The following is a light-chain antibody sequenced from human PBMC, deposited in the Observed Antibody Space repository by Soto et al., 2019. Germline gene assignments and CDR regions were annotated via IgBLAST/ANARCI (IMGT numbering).Light chain of an antibody. Sequence: EIVMTQSPATLSVSPGERATLSCRASQSVSSKLAWYQQKPGQAPRVLIYGASTRATGIPARFSGSGSGTEFTPPISSLQSEDFAVYYCQQYNDWPPTWTFGQGTRVEIK. CDR2: GAS. CDR1: QSVSSK. CDR3: QQYNDWPPTWT. V-gene: IGKV3-15*01. J-gene: IGKJ1*01.